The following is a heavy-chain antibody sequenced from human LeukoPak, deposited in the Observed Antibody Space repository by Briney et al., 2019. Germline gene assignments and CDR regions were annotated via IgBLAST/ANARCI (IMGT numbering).Heavy chain of an antibody. J-gene: IGHJ4*02. CDR1: GFTFSGSA. D-gene: IGHD3-3*01. V-gene: IGHV3-73*01. CDR2: IRSKANSYEP. Sequence: PGGSLRLSCAAPGFTFSGSAMHWVRQASGKGLEWVGLIRSKANSYEPAHAASVKGRFTISRDDSKNTAYLQMNSLQTEDTAVYYCTIRITIFGVVVDYGGQGTLVPVPS. CDR3: TIRITIFGVVVDY.